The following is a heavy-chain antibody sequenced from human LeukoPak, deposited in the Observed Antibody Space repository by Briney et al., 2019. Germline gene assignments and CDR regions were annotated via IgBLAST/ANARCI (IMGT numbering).Heavy chain of an antibody. V-gene: IGHV4-59*01. D-gene: IGHD4/OR15-4a*01. Sequence: PSETLSLTCTVSGGSISSYYWSWIRQPPGKGLEWIGYIYYSGSTYYNPSLKSRVTISVDTPNNQFSLRLSSVTAADTTGYYCARRVGHRYGVTGAGAFDIWGQGTMVTVSS. CDR2: IYYSGST. J-gene: IGHJ3*02. CDR3: ARRVGHRYGVTGAGAFDI. CDR1: GGSISSYY.